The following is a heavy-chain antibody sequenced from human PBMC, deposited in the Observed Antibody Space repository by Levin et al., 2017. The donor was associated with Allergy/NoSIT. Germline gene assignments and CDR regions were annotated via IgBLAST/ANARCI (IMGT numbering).Heavy chain of an antibody. D-gene: IGHD5-18*01. CDR3: ARRGYSYGYADKYGMDV. CDR2: IYYSGST. J-gene: IGHJ6*02. CDR1: GGSISSYY. V-gene: IGHV4-59*08. Sequence: SQTLSLTCTVSGGSISSYYWSWIRQPPGKGLEWIGYIYYSGSTNYNPSLKSRVTISVDTSKNQFSLKLSSVTAADTAVYYCARRGYSYGYADKYGMDVWGQGTTVTVSS.